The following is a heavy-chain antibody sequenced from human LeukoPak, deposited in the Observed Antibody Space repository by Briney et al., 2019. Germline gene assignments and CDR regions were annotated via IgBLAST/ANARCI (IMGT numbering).Heavy chain of an antibody. CDR3: ARTYCSSSSCYAPNFDN. D-gene: IGHD2-2*01. V-gene: IGHV1-69*13. Sequence: SVKVSCKASGGTFSSYAISWVRQAPGQGLEWMGGIIPIFGTANYAQNFQGRVTITADESTSTAYMEMSSLRSEDTAVYYCARTYCSSSSCYAPNFDNWGQGTLATVSS. CDR2: IIPIFGTA. J-gene: IGHJ4*02. CDR1: GGTFSSYA.